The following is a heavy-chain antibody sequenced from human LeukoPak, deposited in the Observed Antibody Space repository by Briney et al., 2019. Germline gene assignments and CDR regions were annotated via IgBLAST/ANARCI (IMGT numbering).Heavy chain of an antibody. CDR3: ARDARVGLATIGY. J-gene: IGHJ4*02. D-gene: IGHD3/OR15-3a*01. CDR2: ISRSGSTI. CDR1: GFTFTDYY. Sequence: GGSLRLSCAASGFTFTDYYMSWIRQAPGKGLEWVSYISRSGSTIYYADSVKGRFTISRDNAKNSLYLQMNSLRAEDTAVYYCARDARVGLATIGYWGQGALVTVSS. V-gene: IGHV3-11*01.